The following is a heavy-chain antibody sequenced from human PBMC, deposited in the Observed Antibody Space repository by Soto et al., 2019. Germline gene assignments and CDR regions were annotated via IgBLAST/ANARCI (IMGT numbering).Heavy chain of an antibody. CDR3: ARDRGVEQLVPPSYYYYGMDV. CDR2: IYYSGST. V-gene: IGHV4-31*03. Sequence: SETLSLTCSVSGGSVRSGNHFWNWIRQPPGRRLEWIGYIYYSGSTYYNPSLKSRVTISVDTSKNQFSLKLSSVTAADTAVYYCARDRGVEQLVPPSYYYYGMDVWGQGTTVTVS. J-gene: IGHJ6*02. CDR1: GGSVRSGNHF. D-gene: IGHD6-6*01.